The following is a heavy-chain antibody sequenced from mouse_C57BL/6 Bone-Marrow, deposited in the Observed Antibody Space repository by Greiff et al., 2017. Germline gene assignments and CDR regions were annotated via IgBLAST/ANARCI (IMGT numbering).Heavy chain of an antibody. CDR2: IYPGSGNT. CDR3: ARWSLRQYYFDY. CDR1: GYTFTDYY. Sequence: VQLVESGAELVRPGASVKLSCKASGYTFTDYYINWVKQRPGQGLEWIARIYPGSGNTYYNEKFKGKATLTAEKSSSTAYMQLSSLTSEDSAVYFCARWSLRQYYFDYWGQGTTLTVSS. J-gene: IGHJ2*01. D-gene: IGHD2-12*01. V-gene: IGHV1-76*01.